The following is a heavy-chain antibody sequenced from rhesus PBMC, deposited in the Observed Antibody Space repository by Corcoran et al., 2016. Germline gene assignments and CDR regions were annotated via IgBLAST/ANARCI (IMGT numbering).Heavy chain of an antibody. J-gene: IGHJ4*01. CDR3: ARDGVTQFDY. CDR2: IYGNSSST. Sequence: QVQLQQWGEGLVKPSETLSLTCAVYGGSISGYYYWSWIRQPPGKGLEWFGYIYGNSSSTNYNPSLKNRVTISKDTSKNQFSLKLSSVTAADTAVYDCARDGVTQFDYWGQGVLVTVSS. CDR1: GGSISGYYY. D-gene: IGHD3-34*01. V-gene: IGHV4-73*01.